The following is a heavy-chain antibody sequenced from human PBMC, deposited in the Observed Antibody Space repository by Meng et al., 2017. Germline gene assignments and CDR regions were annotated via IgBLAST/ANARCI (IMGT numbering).Heavy chain of an antibody. J-gene: IGHJ5*02. CDR2: IIPIFGTA. D-gene: IGHD3-10*01. CDR3: ASLTGWFDP. V-gene: IGHV1-69*06. Sequence: GEVTIACHTSRASGKASGGSFSSYAISSVRQAPGQGLEWMGGIIPIFGTANYAQKFQGRVTITADKSTSTAYMELSSLRSEDTAVYYCASLTGWFDPWGQGTLVTVSS. CDR1: GGSFSSYA.